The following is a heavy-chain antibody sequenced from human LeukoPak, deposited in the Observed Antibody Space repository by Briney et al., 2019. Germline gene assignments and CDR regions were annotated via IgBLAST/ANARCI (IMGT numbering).Heavy chain of an antibody. J-gene: IGHJ4*02. CDR2: IWYDGSNK. D-gene: IGHD2-15*01. V-gene: IGHV3-33*01. CDR3: ARPGYCSGGSCSGFDY. Sequence: PGGSLRLSCAESGFTFSSYGMHWVRQAPGKGLEWVAVIWYDGSNKYYADSVKGRFTISRDNSKNTLYLQMNSLRAEDTAVYYCARPGYCSGGSCSGFDYWGQGTLVTVSS. CDR1: GFTFSSYG.